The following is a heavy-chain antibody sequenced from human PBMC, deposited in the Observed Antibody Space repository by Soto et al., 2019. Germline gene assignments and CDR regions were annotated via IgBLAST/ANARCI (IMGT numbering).Heavy chain of an antibody. CDR2: IYYSGST. V-gene: IGHV4-31*03. Sequence: ASETLSLTCTVSGGSISSGGYYWSWIRQHPGKGLEWIGYIYYSGSTYYNPSLKSRVTISVDTSKNQFSLKLSSVTAADTAVYYCARGGYSYGYVIDPWGQGTLVTVSS. J-gene: IGHJ5*02. CDR1: GGSISSGGYY. D-gene: IGHD5-18*01. CDR3: ARGGYSYGYVIDP.